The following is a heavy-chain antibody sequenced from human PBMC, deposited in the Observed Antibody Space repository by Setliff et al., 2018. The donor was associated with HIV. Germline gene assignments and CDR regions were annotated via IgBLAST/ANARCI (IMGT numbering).Heavy chain of an antibody. Sequence: SETLSLTCSVSGGSIRSHWSWIRQPPGKGLEWVGYIHYSGSTKYNSSLMRRVTMSIDTSKNQFSLKLSSATAADTAIYYCARVDRVESAFDIWGQGAMVTVS. CDR3: ARVDRVESAFDI. CDR1: GGSIRSH. V-gene: IGHV4-59*11. D-gene: IGHD2-15*01. CDR2: IHYSGST. J-gene: IGHJ3*02.